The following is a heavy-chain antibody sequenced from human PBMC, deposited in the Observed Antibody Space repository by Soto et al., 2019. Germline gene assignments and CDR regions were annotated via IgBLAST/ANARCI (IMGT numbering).Heavy chain of an antibody. CDR3: AREIEDSSGWYYFDY. J-gene: IGHJ4*02. Sequence: QVQLVESGGGVVQPGRSLRLSCAASGFTFSSYAMHWVRQAPGKGLEWVAVISYDGSNKYYADSVKGRFTISRDNSKNSLYLQMNSLRAEDTAVYYCAREIEDSSGWYYFDYWGQGTLVTVSS. CDR1: GFTFSSYA. V-gene: IGHV3-30-3*01. CDR2: ISYDGSNK. D-gene: IGHD6-19*01.